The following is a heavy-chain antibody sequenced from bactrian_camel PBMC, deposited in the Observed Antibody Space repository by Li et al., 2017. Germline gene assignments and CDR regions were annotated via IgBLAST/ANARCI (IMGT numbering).Heavy chain of an antibody. CDR1: GFLTSSIY. Sequence: HVQLVESGGGLVQPGGSLRLSCAASGFLTSSIYMSWVRQAPGKMLEWVSSLSPDGTNTHYPDSMKGRFTISKDKAKDTVYLQMNNLKPEDTAMYYCNVGCLYWGQGTQVTVS. CDR2: LSPDGTNT. V-gene: IGHV3-2*01. D-gene: IGHD3*01. CDR3: NVGCLY. J-gene: IGHJ4*01.